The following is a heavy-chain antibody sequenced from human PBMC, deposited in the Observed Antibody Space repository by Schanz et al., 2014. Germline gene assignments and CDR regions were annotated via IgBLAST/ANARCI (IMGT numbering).Heavy chain of an antibody. CDR1: GGTFSRLT. CDR2: INPSGGGT. CDR3: ARDRRRYCSTASCLHDNWFDP. J-gene: IGHJ5*02. D-gene: IGHD2-2*01. Sequence: QVQLVQSGADVKKPGSSVRVSCKASGGTFSRLTFSWVRQAPGQGLEWMGIINPSGGGTSYALRFQDRVTVTRDTSRSTVYMELSSLRSEDTAVYYCARDRRRYCSTASCLHDNWFDPWGQGTLVIVSS. V-gene: IGHV1-46*01.